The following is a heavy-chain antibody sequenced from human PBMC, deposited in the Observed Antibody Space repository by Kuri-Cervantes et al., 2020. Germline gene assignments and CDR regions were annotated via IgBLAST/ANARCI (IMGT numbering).Heavy chain of an antibody. Sequence: GGSLRLSCAASGFTFDDYAMHWVRQAPGKGLEWVSGISWNSGSIGYADSVKGRFTISRDNARNSLYLQMNSLRAEDTALYYCAKDGIIAAAGGNWFDPWGQGTLVTVS. CDR3: AKDGIIAAAGGNWFDP. CDR1: GFTFDDYA. CDR2: ISWNSGSI. V-gene: IGHV3-9*01. D-gene: IGHD6-13*01. J-gene: IGHJ5*02.